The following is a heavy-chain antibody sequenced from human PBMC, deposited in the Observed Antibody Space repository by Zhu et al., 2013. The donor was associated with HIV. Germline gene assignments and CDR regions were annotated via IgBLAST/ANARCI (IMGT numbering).Heavy chain of an antibody. D-gene: IGHD4-17*01. Sequence: QVQLVQSGAEVKKPGSSVKVSCKASGGTFSSYAISWVRQAPGQGLEWMGGIIPIFGTANYAQKFQGRVTITADESTSTAYMGLSSLRSEDTAVYYCARESGYSTTVYYYYGMDVWGQGTTVTVSS. CDR3: ARESGYSTTVYYYYGMDV. CDR1: GGTFSSYA. CDR2: IIPIFGTA. V-gene: IGHV1-69*01. J-gene: IGHJ6*02.